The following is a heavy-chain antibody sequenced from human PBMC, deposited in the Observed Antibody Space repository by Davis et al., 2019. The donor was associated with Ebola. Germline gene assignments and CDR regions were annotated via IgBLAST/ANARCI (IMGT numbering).Heavy chain of an antibody. CDR1: GYSFTGYW. D-gene: IGHD3-9*01. CDR2: IDPSDSDT. Sequence: GESLKISCQTSGYSFTGYWIGWVRQMPGKGLEWMGRIDPSDSDTKYSPSFQGHVTISADKSISTAYLQWSSLKASDTAIYYCAKTYYDILTGYLYGMDVWGQGTTVTVSS. V-gene: IGHV5-10-1*01. J-gene: IGHJ6*02. CDR3: AKTYYDILTGYLYGMDV.